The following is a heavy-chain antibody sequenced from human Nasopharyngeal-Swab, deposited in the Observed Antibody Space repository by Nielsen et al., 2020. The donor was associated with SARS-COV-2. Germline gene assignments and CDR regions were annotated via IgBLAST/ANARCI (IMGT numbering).Heavy chain of an antibody. CDR3: ARDLRITIFGVAPYYYYGMDV. J-gene: IGHJ6*02. CDR2: ISSSSSYI. V-gene: IGHV3-21*01. Sequence: GESLKISCAASGFTFSSYSMNWVRQAPGKGLEWVSSISSSSSYIYYADSVKGRFTISRDNAKNSLYLQMNSLRAEDTAVYYCARDLRITIFGVAPYYYYGMDVWSQGTTVTVSS. D-gene: IGHD3-3*01. CDR1: GFTFSSYS.